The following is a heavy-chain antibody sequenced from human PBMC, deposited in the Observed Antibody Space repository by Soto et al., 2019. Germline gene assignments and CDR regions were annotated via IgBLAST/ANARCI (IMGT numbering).Heavy chain of an antibody. CDR3: VRDGSKSLRDWFDP. V-gene: IGHV4-4*07. CDR1: GDSISKFY. CDR2: VYATGTT. J-gene: IGHJ5*02. Sequence: KPSETLSLTCNVSGDSISKFYWAWIRKTAGNGLEWMGRVYATGTTDYNPSLRSRVAMSVDISKKTFSLRLRSVTGVDSGVYYCVRDGSKSLRDWFDPWGQGILVTVSS.